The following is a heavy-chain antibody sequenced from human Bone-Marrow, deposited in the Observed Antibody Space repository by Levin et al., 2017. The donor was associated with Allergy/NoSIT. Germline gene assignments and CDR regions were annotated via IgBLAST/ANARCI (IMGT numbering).Heavy chain of an antibody. CDR1: GDSVSTSSVA. CDR3: VRGAKSGFDY. Sequence: SQTLSLTCAISGDSVSTSSVAWNWIRQSPSRGLEWLGRTYYRSKWSNDYAVSVKSRITINPDTSRNQFSLQLNSVTPEDAAVYYCVRGAKSGFDYWGQGTLVTVSS. J-gene: IGHJ4*02. CDR2: TYYRSKWSN. D-gene: IGHD1-26*01. V-gene: IGHV6-1*01.